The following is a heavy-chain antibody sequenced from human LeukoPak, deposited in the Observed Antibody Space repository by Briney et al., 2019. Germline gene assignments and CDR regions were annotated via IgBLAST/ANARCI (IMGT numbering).Heavy chain of an antibody. Sequence: SETLSLTFLVSGDSISSDYYWGWIRQSPGKGLEWIGSIHHSGNTYYNPSLKRRVTLSVDTSKNQFSLRLNSVTAADAAVYYCARGGITIFYTLFYWGQGTLVTVSS. V-gene: IGHV4-38-2*02. CDR2: IHHSGNT. CDR3: ARGGITIFYTLFY. CDR1: GDSISSDYY. D-gene: IGHD3-9*01. J-gene: IGHJ4*02.